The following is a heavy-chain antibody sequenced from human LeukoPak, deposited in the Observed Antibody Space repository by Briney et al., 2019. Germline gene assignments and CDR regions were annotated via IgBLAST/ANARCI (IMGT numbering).Heavy chain of an antibody. CDR2: IYSDGRT. D-gene: IGHD3-10*01. CDR3: ATAYSNYGYCLDY. CDR1: GFTFSSYA. Sequence: GGSLRLSCAASGFTFSSYAMHWVRQAPGKGLEWVSIIYSDGRTYYADSVKGRFTISRDNSKNTVYFQMNSLRAEVTAVYYCATAYSNYGYCLDYWGQGSLVTVSS. J-gene: IGHJ4*02. V-gene: IGHV3-66*01.